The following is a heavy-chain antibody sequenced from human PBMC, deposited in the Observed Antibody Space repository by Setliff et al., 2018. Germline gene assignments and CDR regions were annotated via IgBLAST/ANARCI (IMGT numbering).Heavy chain of an antibody. CDR1: GGTFSSYG. D-gene: IGHD5-18*01. CDR3: AREGVDTRSSTDYRYYMDV. J-gene: IGHJ6*03. Sequence: SVKVSCKASGGTFSSYGISWVRQAPGQGLEWMGGTIPIFGSTNYAQKFQDRVTIITDESTSTAYMELRSLRTEDTAVYYCAREGVDTRSSTDYRYYMDVWGKGTTVPSP. V-gene: IGHV1-69*05. CDR2: TIPIFGST.